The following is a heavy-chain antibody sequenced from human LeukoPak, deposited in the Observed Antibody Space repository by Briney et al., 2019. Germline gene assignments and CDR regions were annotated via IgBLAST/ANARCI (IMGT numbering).Heavy chain of an antibody. D-gene: IGHD3-10*01. V-gene: IGHV3-48*01. CDR1: GFTFSSYS. CDR2: ISLSSNTT. CDR3: ARYRYGSGSFSDY. J-gene: IGHJ4*02. Sequence: GGSLRLSCAASGFTFSSYSMNWVRQAPGKGLEWVSYISLSSNTTYYADSVKGRFTISRDNAKNSLYLQMNSLRAEDTAVYYCARYRYGSGSFSDYWGQGTLVTVSS.